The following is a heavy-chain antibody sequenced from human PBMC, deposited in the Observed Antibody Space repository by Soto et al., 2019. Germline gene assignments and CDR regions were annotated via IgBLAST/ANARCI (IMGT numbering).Heavy chain of an antibody. CDR3: AKDMNSVPEY. CDR1: GFTFGSYW. CDR2: IKTDGSIT. Sequence: PGGSLRLSCAASGFTFGSYWMYWVRQALGKGLVWVSRIKTDGSITSYADSVKGRFTVPRDNARDMLYLQMNSLRAEDTAVYYCAKDMNSVPEYWGQGTLVTVSS. D-gene: IGHD1-7*01. J-gene: IGHJ4*02. V-gene: IGHV3-74*01.